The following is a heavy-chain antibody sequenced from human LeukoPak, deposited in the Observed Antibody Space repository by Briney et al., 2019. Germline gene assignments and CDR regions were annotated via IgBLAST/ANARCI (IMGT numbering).Heavy chain of an antibody. V-gene: IGHV3-48*02. CDR2: ISSSSSTI. CDR1: GLTFSSYS. Sequence: PGGSLRLSCAASGLTFSSYSMNWVRQAPGKGLEWVSYISSSSSTIYYADSVKGRFTISRDSAKNSLFLQMDSLRDEDTAVYYCARGALDFDYWGQGTLVTVSS. CDR3: ARGALDFDY. J-gene: IGHJ4*02.